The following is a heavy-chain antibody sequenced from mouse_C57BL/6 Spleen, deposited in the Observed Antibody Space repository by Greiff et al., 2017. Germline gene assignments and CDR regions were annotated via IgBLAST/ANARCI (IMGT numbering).Heavy chain of an antibody. D-gene: IGHD2-4*01. CDR1: GYTFTSYW. CDR2: IYPDSGGT. CDR3: ARPHYDWFAY. J-gene: IGHJ3*01. V-gene: IGHV1-72*01. Sequence: QVQLQQPGAELVKPGASVKLSCKASGYTFTSYWMHWVKQRPGRGLEWIGRIYPDSGGTKYNEKFKSKATLTVDKPSSTAYMQLSSLTSEDSAVYYCARPHYDWFAYWGQGTLVTVSA.